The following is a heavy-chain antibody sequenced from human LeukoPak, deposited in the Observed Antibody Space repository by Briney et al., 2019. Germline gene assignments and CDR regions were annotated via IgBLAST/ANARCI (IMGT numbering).Heavy chain of an antibody. V-gene: IGHV4-31*03. CDR2: IYYSGST. CDR3: ARLNGSGYPFDY. J-gene: IGHJ6*04. D-gene: IGHD3-3*01. Sequence: SETLSFTCTVSGGSISSGGYYWSWIRQHPGKGLEWIGYIYYSGSTYYNPSLKSRVTISVDTSKNQFSLKLSSVTAADTAVYYCARLNGSGYPFDYWGKGTTVTVSS. CDR1: GGSISSGGYY.